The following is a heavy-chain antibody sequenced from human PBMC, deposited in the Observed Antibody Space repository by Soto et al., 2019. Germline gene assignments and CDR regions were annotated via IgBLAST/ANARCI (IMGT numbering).Heavy chain of an antibody. CDR3: AKAGTTVVPWFDP. CDR1: GFTFSSYG. V-gene: IGHV3-33*06. D-gene: IGHD4-17*01. CDR2: IWYDGSNQ. Sequence: QVQLVESGGGVVQPGRSLRLSCAASGFTFSSYGMDWVRQAPGKGLEWVAVIWYDGSNQYYADSVKGRFTISRDNSKNTLYLQMNSLRAEDTAVYYCAKAGTTVVPWFDPWGQGTLVTVSS. J-gene: IGHJ5*02.